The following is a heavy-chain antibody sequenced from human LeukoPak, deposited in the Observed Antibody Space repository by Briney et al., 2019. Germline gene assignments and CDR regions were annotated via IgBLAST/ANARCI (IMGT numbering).Heavy chain of an antibody. CDR1: GGSISSGSYY. CDR2: IYTSGST. V-gene: IGHV4-61*02. Sequence: PSETLSLTCTVSGGSISSGSYYWSWIRQPAGKGLEWIGRIYTSGSTNYNPSLKSRVTISVDTSKNQFSLKLSSVTAADTAVYYCAREQYCGGDCYSHYYYYMDVWGKGTTVTISS. D-gene: IGHD2-21*02. J-gene: IGHJ6*03. CDR3: AREQYCGGDCYSHYYYYMDV.